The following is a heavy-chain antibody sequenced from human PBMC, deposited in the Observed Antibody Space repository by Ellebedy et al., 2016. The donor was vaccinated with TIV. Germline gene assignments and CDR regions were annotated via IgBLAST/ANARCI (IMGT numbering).Heavy chain of an antibody. D-gene: IGHD3-3*01. CDR3: ANGGDEPDF. J-gene: IGHJ4*02. V-gene: IGHV3-30*01. Sequence: GESLKISXAASGFIFRNYAMHWVRQAPGKGLEWVAVISDDGTKKFYAESLKGRFTISRDDSKRTVYLQMNSLRREDTAVYYCANGGDEPDFWGQGTLV. CDR1: GFIFRNYA. CDR2: ISDDGTKK.